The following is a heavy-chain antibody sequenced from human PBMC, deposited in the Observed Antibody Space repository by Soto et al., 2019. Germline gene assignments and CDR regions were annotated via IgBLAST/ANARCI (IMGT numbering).Heavy chain of an antibody. J-gene: IGHJ4*02. D-gene: IGHD3-22*01. CDR2: INHSGST. CDR1: GGSFSGYY. V-gene: IGHV4-34*01. Sequence: SETLSLTCAVYGGSFSGYYWTWIRQPPGTGLEWIGEINHSGSTNYSPSLKSRVTISVDTSKNQFSLKLTSVTAADTAVYYCAREPVSSALDYWGQGTLVTVSS. CDR3: AREPVSSALDY.